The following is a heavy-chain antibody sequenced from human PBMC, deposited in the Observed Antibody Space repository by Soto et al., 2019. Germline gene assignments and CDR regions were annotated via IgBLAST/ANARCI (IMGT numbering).Heavy chain of an antibody. CDR3: AKNGPAYADAFDS. CDR1: GFIFASYA. CDR2: ISGSAGTT. J-gene: IGHJ3*01. D-gene: IGHD2-8*01. V-gene: IGHV3-23*01. Sequence: EVQLSQSGGGWVQPGGSLRLSCSASGFIFASYAMSWVRQAPGKGLEWVSVISGSAGTTDYAGSVTGQFTISRDNSKNTLYLHMNSLKGEDTVVYYCAKNGPAYADAFDSWGQGTMVTVSS.